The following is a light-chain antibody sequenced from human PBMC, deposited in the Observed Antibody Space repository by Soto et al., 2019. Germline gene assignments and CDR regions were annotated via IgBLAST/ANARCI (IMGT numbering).Light chain of an antibody. CDR1: QGIRNY. V-gene: IGKV1-27*01. Sequence: DIQMTQSPTSLSASVGDRVTITCRASQGIRNYVAWYQQIPGKAPKLLIYAASTLQSGVPSRFSGSGSGTDFTLTINGLQPGDVATYSCQKYSSVPVFGPGTKVEIK. CDR2: AAS. CDR3: QKYSSVPV. J-gene: IGKJ3*01.